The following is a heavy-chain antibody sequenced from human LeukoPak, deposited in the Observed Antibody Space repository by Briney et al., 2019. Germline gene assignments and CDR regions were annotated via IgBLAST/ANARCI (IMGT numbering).Heavy chain of an antibody. D-gene: IGHD3-3*01. J-gene: IGHJ5*02. V-gene: IGHV4-34*01. CDR2: INHSGST. CDR3: ARRGFVLRFLERINWFDP. Sequence: SETLSLTCAVYGGSFSGYYWSWIRQPPGKGLEWIGEINHSGSTNYNPSLKSRVTISVDTSKNQFFLKLSSVTAADTAVYYCARRGFVLRFLERINWFDPWGQGTLVIVSS. CDR1: GGSFSGYY.